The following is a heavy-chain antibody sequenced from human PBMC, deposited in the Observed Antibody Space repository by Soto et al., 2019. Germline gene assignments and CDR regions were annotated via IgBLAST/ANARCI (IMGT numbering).Heavy chain of an antibody. D-gene: IGHD1-7*01. CDR1: GFTFSDYY. CDR2: ISSSSDST. CDR3: ARGGVKGTTSRGQVYN. J-gene: IGHJ4*02. V-gene: IGHV3-11*06. Sequence: ESGGGLVKPGGSLRLSCAASGFTFSDYYMSRIRQAPGKGLEWVSFISSSSDSTKYADSVKGRFTISRDNAKNSLYLQLNSLRAEDTAVYYCARGGVKGTTSRGQVYNWGQGTLVTVSS.